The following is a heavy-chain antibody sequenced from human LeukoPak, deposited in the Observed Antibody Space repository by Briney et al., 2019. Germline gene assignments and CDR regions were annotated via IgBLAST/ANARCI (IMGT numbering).Heavy chain of an antibody. V-gene: IGHV1-18*01. CDR1: GYTFTSYA. Sequence: ASVKVSCKASGYTFTSYAISCVRQAPGQGLEYMGYISAYNGNTNYAQKFQGRVIMTTDTSTSTAYMELRSLRSDDTAVYYCARDLVGGLLWFGEPTTPFDYWGQGTLVTVSS. J-gene: IGHJ4*02. D-gene: IGHD3-10*01. CDR3: ARDLVGGLLWFGEPTTPFDY. CDR2: ISAYNGNT.